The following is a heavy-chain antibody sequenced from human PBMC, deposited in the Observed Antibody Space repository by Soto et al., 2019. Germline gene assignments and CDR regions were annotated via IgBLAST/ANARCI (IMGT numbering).Heavy chain of an antibody. Sequence: SETLSLTCTVSGGSVSSYYWSWIRQSPGKGLEWIGYIYYSGSTKYKPSLKSRVTISVDTSKNQFSLKVSSATAADTAVYHCAKKVVTTPSGGFDYWGHGALVTVS. CDR3: AKKVVTTPSGGFDY. V-gene: IGHV4-59*08. CDR1: GGSVSSYY. D-gene: IGHD2-15*01. J-gene: IGHJ4*01. CDR2: IYYSGST.